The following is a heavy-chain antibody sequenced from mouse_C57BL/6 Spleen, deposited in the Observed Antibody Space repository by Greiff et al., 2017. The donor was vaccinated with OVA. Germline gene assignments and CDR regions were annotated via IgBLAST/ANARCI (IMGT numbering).Heavy chain of an antibody. Sequence: QVQLKQPGAELVKPGASVKLSCKASGYTFTSYWMQWVKQRPGQGLEWIGEIDPSDSYTNYNQKSKGKATLTVDTSSSTAYMQLSSLTSEDSAVYYCARYGGRYFDYWGQGTTLTVSS. CDR2: IDPSDSYT. J-gene: IGHJ2*01. CDR1: GYTFTSYW. V-gene: IGHV1-50*01. CDR3: ARYGGRYFDY. D-gene: IGHD1-1*01.